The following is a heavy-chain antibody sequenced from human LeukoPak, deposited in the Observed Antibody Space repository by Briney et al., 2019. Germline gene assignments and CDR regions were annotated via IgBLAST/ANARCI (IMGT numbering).Heavy chain of an antibody. Sequence: GGSLRLSCAASGFTFSSYAMSWVRQAPGKGLEWVSSIGGSGDNTYYADSVKGRFTISRDNSKNTLYLQMNSLRTEDTAVYYCAKDQHYYDSSGSFDYWGQGTLVTVSS. CDR2: IGGSGDNT. CDR1: GFTFSSYA. V-gene: IGHV3-23*01. CDR3: AKDQHYYDSSGSFDY. D-gene: IGHD3-22*01. J-gene: IGHJ4*02.